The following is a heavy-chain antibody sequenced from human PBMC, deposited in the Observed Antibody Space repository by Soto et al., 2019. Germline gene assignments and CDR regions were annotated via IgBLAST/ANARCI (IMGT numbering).Heavy chain of an antibody. J-gene: IGHJ6*02. CDR2: IYYSGST. V-gene: IGHV4-39*01. Sequence: QLQLQESGPGLVKPSETLSLTCTVSGGSISSSSYYWGWIRQPPGKGLEWIGSIYYSGSTYYNPSFTSRVTISVDTSKNQFSLKLSSVTAADTAVYYCARAHCSSTSCYTPYYYYGMDVWGQGTTVTVSS. D-gene: IGHD2-2*02. CDR1: GGSISSSSYY. CDR3: ARAHCSSTSCYTPYYYYGMDV.